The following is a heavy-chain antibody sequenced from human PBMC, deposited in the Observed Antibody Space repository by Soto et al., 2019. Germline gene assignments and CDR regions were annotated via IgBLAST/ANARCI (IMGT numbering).Heavy chain of an antibody. J-gene: IGHJ5*02. CDR3: AHEGFGSDNWFDA. CDR2: IYWNDEK. D-gene: IGHD3-10*01. CDR1: GFSLTTTGLG. Sequence: QITLKESGPTLVTPTQTLTLTCTFSGFSLTTTGLGVAWIRQPPGKALEWLALIYWNDEKRYRPSLRSRLTIAKDTSKNQLVLTMTGMDPGDTATYFCAHEGFGSDNWFDAWGQGALVIVSS. V-gene: IGHV2-5*01.